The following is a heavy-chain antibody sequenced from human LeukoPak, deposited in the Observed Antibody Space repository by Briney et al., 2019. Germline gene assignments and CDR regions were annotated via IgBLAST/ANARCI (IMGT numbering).Heavy chain of an antibody. J-gene: IGHJ4*02. CDR3: ARGPCGSGSFPDY. CDR1: GYIFSSND. CDR2: MNPNSGDT. V-gene: IGHV1-8*01. D-gene: IGHD3-10*01. Sequence: ASVKVSFKASGYIFSSNDINWVRQAAGQGLEWMGWMNPNSGDTGYTQKFQGRVAMTRSTSITTAYMELSSLRSEDTAVYYCARGPCGSGSFPDYWGQGTLVTVSS.